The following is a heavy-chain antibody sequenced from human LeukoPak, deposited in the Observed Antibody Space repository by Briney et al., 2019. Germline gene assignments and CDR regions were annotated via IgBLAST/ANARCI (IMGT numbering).Heavy chain of an antibody. Sequence: SETLSLTCTVSGGSISSYYWSWIRQPAGEGLEWIGRFSTSGSANYNPSLKSRVTMSVDTSKNQFSLNLTSVTAADTAVYYCAGGSWYSLDFWGQGTLVTVSS. J-gene: IGHJ4*02. CDR1: GGSISSYY. CDR2: FSTSGSA. CDR3: AGGSWYSLDF. D-gene: IGHD6-13*01. V-gene: IGHV4-4*07.